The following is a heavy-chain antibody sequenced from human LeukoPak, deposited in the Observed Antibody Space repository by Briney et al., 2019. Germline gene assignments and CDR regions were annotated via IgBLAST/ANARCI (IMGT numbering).Heavy chain of an antibody. CDR2: ISAYNGNT. D-gene: IGHD3-3*01. V-gene: IGHV1-18*01. CDR3: ARVKGLWSGYYQDAFDI. J-gene: IGHJ3*02. Sequence: ASVKVSCKASGYTFTSYGISWVRQAPGQGLEWMGWISAYNGNTNYAQKLQGRVTMTTDTSTSTAYMELRSLRSDDTAVYYCARVKGLWSGYYQDAFDIWGQGTMVTVSS. CDR1: GYTFTSYG.